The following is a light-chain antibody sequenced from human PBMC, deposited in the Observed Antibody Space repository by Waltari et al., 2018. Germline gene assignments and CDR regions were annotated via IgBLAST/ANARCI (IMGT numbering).Light chain of an antibody. V-gene: IGLV4-69*01. CDR1: SGHRSSA. J-gene: IGLJ3*02. CDR2: LSSDGSH. CDR3: QTWATGIRV. Sequence: QLALTQSPSASASLGASVKLTCTLSSGHRSSAIPWPPQRPEKGPRYLMKLSSDGSHTKGDGIPDRFSGSSSGAERFLTISSLQSDDEADYYCQTWATGIRVFGGGTKLTVL.